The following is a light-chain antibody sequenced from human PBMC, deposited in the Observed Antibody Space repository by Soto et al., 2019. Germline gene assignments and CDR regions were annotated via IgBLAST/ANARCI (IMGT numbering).Light chain of an antibody. CDR3: ASYTSSGTDV. V-gene: IGLV2-14*01. Sequence: QSALTQPRSVSGSPGQSVTISCTGSSSDVGYYNYVSWYQHHPGKAPKLLIFEISRRPSWTSSRFSGSRSGYTASLTISGLQAEDEADYYCASYTSSGTDVFGPGTKVTVL. CDR1: SSDVGYYNY. CDR2: EIS. J-gene: IGLJ1*01.